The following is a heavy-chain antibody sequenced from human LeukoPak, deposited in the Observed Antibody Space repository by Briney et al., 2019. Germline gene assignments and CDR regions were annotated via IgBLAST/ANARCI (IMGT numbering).Heavy chain of an antibody. D-gene: IGHD3-22*01. V-gene: IGHV3-23*01. CDR1: GFTFSSYA. CDR2: ISGSGGST. Sequence: PGGSLRLSCAASGFTFSSYAMSWVRQAPGKGLEWVSAISGSGGSTYYADSVKGRFTISRDNSKNTLYLQMNSLRAEDTAVYYCARDGSPYYYDSSGYYMEYWGQGTLVTVSS. J-gene: IGHJ4*02. CDR3: ARDGSPYYYDSSGYYMEY.